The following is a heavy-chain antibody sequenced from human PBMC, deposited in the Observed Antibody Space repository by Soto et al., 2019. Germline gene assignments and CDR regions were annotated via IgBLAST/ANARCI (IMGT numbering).Heavy chain of an antibody. V-gene: IGHV1-3*01. J-gene: IGHJ4*02. Sequence: ASVKWSCKASGYTFTSCGINWVRQAPGRGLEWMGWINPGNGNTKYSQQFQGRVIIDRDTSASTAYMELSSLRSEDTAVYYCARGGYFDSSNYLAYWGLGTLVTVSS. CDR3: ARGGYFDSSNYLAY. D-gene: IGHD3-22*01. CDR1: GYTFTSCG. CDR2: INPGNGNT.